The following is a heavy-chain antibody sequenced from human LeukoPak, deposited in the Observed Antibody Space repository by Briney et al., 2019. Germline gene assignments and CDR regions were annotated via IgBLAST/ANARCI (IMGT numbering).Heavy chain of an antibody. Sequence: ASVKVSCKVYGYTLAELSMHWVRQAPGKGLEWMGRLDPEDSETIYAPKFQGRVTMTEDTSTDTAYMELSSLRSEDTAVYYCATEKGNPYSSSAAIMDVWGQGSTVTVSS. CDR2: LDPEDSET. D-gene: IGHD6-6*01. CDR1: GYTLAELS. J-gene: IGHJ6*02. V-gene: IGHV1-24*01. CDR3: ATEKGNPYSSSAAIMDV.